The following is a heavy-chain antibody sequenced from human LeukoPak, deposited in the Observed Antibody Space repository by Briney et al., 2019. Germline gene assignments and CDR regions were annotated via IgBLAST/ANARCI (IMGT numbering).Heavy chain of an antibody. V-gene: IGHV4-59*01. J-gene: IGHJ4*02. CDR1: GGSISSYY. CDR2: IYYSGST. CDR3: AGRGYSYGNDDY. D-gene: IGHD5-18*01. Sequence: EASETLSLTCTVSGGSISSYYWSWIRQPPGKGLEWIGYIYYSGSTNYNPSLKSRVTISVDTSKNQFSLKLSSVTAADTAVYYCAGRGYSYGNDDYWGQGTLVTVSS.